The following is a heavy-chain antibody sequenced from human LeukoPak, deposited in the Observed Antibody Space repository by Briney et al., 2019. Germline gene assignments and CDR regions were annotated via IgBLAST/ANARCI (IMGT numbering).Heavy chain of an antibody. CDR1: GFTFSSYS. D-gene: IGHD6-13*01. CDR3: ARVAEAAAFDY. Sequence: GGSLRLSCAASGFTFSSYSMNSVRQAPGKGLEWVSSISSSSTYIYYADSVKGRFTISGDNAKNSLYLQMNSLRADDTAVYYCARVAEAAAFDYWGQGTLVTVSS. J-gene: IGHJ4*02. V-gene: IGHV3-21*01. CDR2: ISSSSTYI.